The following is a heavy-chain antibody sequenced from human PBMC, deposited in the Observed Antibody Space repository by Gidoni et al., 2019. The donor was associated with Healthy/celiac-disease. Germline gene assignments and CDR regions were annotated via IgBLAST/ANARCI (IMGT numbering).Heavy chain of an antibody. CDR2: IYHSGST. D-gene: IGHD5-12*01. J-gene: IGHJ4*02. Sequence: QVQLQESGPGLVKPSETLSLTCAVSGYSISSGYYWGWIRQPPGKGLEWIGSIYHSGSTYYNPSLKSRVTISVDTSKNQFSLKLSSVTAADTAVYYCSNGYNSWGDYWGQGTLVTVSS. V-gene: IGHV4-38-2*01. CDR3: SNGYNSWGDY. CDR1: GYSISSGYY.